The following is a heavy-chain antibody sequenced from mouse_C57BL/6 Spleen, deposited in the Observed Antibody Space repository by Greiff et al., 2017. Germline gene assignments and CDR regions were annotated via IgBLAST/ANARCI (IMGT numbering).Heavy chain of an antibody. V-gene: IGHV1-64*01. D-gene: IGHD2-3*01. CDR2: IHPNSGST. CDR1: GYTFTSYW. Sequence: VQLQQPGAELVKPGASVKLSCKASGYTFTSYWMHWVKQRPGQGLEWIGMIHPNSGSTNYNEKFKSKATLTVDKSSSTAYMQLSSLTSEDSAVYYCARLYDGYPDGWCAYWGQGTLVTVSA. J-gene: IGHJ3*01. CDR3: ARLYDGYPDGWCAY.